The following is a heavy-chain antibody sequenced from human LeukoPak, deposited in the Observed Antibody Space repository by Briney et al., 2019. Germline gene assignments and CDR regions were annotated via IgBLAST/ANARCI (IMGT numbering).Heavy chain of an antibody. CDR3: AREGIAVAGTVDY. CDR1: GGSINYYY. J-gene: IGHJ4*02. D-gene: IGHD6-19*01. V-gene: IGHV4-4*07. CDR2: MYSSGST. Sequence: PSDTLSLTCTVSGGSINYYYWSWMRQPAGKGLEWIGRMYSSGSTNYNPSLKSRVTMSVDTSKNQFSLELNSVTAADTAVYFCAREGIAVAGTVDYWGQGTLVTVSS.